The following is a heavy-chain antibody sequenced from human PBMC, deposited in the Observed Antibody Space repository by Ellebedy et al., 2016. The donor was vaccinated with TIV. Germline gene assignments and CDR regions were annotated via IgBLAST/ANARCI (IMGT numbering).Heavy chain of an antibody. Sequence: GGSLRLSCVASGFTVSSNYMTWVRQAPGKGLEWVSWISSRSSYTNYAASVKGRFTISRDNAENSLYLQMNSLRPEDTAVYYCARAARHDSSDFDDWGQGTLVTVSS. CDR2: ISSRSSYT. CDR1: GFTVSSNY. J-gene: IGHJ4*02. D-gene: IGHD3-22*01. V-gene: IGHV3-11*06. CDR3: ARAARHDSSDFDD.